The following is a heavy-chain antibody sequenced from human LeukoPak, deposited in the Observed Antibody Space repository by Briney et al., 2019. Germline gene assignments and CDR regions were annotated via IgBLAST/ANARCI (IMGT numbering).Heavy chain of an antibody. V-gene: IGHV5-51*01. CDR2: IYPGDSDT. CDR1: GYSFTSYW. Sequence: GASVKVSCKASGYSFTSYWIGWVRQMPGKGLEWMGIIYPGDSDTRYSPSFQGQVTISADKSISTAYLQWSSLKASDTAMYYCARRYCSGGSCPYYFDYWGQGTLVTVSS. CDR3: ARRYCSGGSCPYYFDY. J-gene: IGHJ4*02. D-gene: IGHD2-15*01.